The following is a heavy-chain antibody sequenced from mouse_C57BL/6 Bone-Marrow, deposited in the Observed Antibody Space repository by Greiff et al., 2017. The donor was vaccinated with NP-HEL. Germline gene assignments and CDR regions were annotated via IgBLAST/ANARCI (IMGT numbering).Heavy chain of an antibody. CDR1: GYTFTSYW. CDR2: IHPNSGST. D-gene: IGHD2-3*01. V-gene: IGHV1-64*01. Sequence: QVQLQQPGAELVKPGASVKLSCKASGYTFTSYWMHWLKQRPGQGLEWIGMIHPNSGSTNYNEKFKSKATLTVDKSSSTAYMQLSSLTSEDSAVYYCARWGWLLSLYAMDYWGQGTSVTVSS. J-gene: IGHJ4*01. CDR3: ARWGWLLSLYAMDY.